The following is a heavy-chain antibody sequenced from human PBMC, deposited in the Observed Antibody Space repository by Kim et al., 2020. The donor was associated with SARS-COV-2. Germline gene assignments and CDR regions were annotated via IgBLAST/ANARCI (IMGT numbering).Heavy chain of an antibody. D-gene: IGHD6-13*01. Sequence: GGSLRLSCAASGFTFSSYGMHWVRQAPGKGLEWVAVIWCDGSNKYYADSVKGRFTISRDNSKNTLYLQMNSLRAEDTAVYYCAKDSSSWSRGWFDPWGQG. J-gene: IGHJ5*02. CDR3: AKDSSSWSRGWFDP. V-gene: IGHV3-33*06. CDR2: IWCDGSNK. CDR1: GFTFSSYG.